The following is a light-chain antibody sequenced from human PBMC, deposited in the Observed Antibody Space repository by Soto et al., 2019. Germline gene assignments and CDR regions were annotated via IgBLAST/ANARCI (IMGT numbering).Light chain of an antibody. V-gene: IGKV3-20*01. CDR3: QQYGSSPRS. CDR2: DAS. J-gene: IGKJ1*01. CDR1: QSVSGTF. Sequence: VLTQSPDTLSLSPGERATFSCRASQSVSGTFVAWYQQKPGQAPRLIIYDASTRATGIPDRFSGSGSGTEFTLVIGRLEPKDFAVYYCQQYGSSPRSFGQGTMLDIK.